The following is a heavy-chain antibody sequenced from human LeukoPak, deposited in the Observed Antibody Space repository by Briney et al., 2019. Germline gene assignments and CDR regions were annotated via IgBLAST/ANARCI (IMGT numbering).Heavy chain of an antibody. D-gene: IGHD3-22*01. Sequence: GGSLRLSCAASGFTFSSYWMSWARQAPGKGLEWVANIKQDGSEKYYVDSVKGRFTISRDNAKNSLYLQMNSLRAEDTAVYYCAREKAYYDSSGYCDYWGQGTLVTVSS. V-gene: IGHV3-7*01. CDR1: GFTFSSYW. J-gene: IGHJ4*02. CDR3: AREKAYYDSSGYCDY. CDR2: IKQDGSEK.